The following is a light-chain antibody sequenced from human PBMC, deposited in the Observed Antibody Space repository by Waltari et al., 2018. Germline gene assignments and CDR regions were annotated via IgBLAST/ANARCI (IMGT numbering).Light chain of an antibody. J-gene: IGKJ1*01. CDR2: GAS. CDR1: QSVSSSY. V-gene: IGKV3-20*01. CDR3: QQYGSFPWT. Sequence: VLTQSPGTLSLSHGERATLPCRASQSVSSSYLAWYQQKPGQAPRLLIYGASSRATGIPDRFSGSGSGTDFTLTISRLEPEDFAVYYCQQYGSFPWTFGQGTKVEIK.